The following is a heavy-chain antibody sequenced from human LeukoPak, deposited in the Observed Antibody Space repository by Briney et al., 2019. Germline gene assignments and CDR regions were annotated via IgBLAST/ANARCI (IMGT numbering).Heavy chain of an antibody. Sequence: SETLSLTCTVSGGSINNSNYYWGWIRQPPGKGLEWIGYIYYSGSTNYNPSLKSRVAISVDTSKNQFSLKLSSVTAADTAVYYCARRSVYGDYYYFDYWGQGTLVTVSS. V-gene: IGHV4-61*05. CDR2: IYYSGST. D-gene: IGHD4-17*01. CDR1: GGSINNSNYY. CDR3: ARRSVYGDYYYFDY. J-gene: IGHJ4*02.